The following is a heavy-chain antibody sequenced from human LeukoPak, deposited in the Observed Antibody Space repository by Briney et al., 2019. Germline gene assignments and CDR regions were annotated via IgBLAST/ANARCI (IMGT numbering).Heavy chain of an antibody. CDR1: GFTVSSNY. J-gene: IGHJ4*02. Sequence: GGSLRLSCAASGFTVSSNYMSWVRQAPGKGLEWVSVIYSGGSTYYADSVKGRFTISRDNSKNTLYLQMNSLRAEDTAVYYCARDSVGAKVSHFDYWGQGTLVTVSS. CDR2: IYSGGST. D-gene: IGHD1-26*01. CDR3: ARDSVGAKVSHFDY. V-gene: IGHV3-66*01.